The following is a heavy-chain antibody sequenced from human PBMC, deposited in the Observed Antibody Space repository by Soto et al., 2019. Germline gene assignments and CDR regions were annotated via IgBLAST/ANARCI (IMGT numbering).Heavy chain of an antibody. CDR1: GGTFSSYA. CDR3: ARDKVGYYDSSGYYRVSVPPDYYYGMDV. Sequence: QVQLVQSGAEVKKPGSSVKVSCKASGGTFSSYAISWVRQAPGQGLEWMGGIIPIFGTANSGQKFQGRVTITADESTSKAYMELSSLRSEDTAVYYCARDKVGYYDSSGYYRVSVPPDYYYGMDVWGQGTTVTVSS. J-gene: IGHJ6*02. V-gene: IGHV1-69*01. CDR2: IIPIFGTA. D-gene: IGHD3-22*01.